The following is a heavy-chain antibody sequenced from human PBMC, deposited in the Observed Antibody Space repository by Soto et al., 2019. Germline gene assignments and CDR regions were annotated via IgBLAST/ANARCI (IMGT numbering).Heavy chain of an antibody. CDR1: GGSISSGDYY. V-gene: IGHV4-30-4*01. CDR3: ARGGSGSTYYYDSSGYYRQTEYFQH. D-gene: IGHD3-22*01. Sequence: SETLSLTCTVSGGSISSGDYYWSWIRQPPGKGLEWIGYIYYSGSTYYNPSLKSRVTISVDTSKNQFSLKLSSVTAADTAVYYCARGGSGSTYYYDSSGYYRQTEYFQHWGQGTLVTVSS. J-gene: IGHJ1*01. CDR2: IYYSGST.